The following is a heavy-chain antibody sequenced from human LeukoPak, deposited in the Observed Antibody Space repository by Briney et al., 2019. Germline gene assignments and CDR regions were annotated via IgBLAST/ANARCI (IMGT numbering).Heavy chain of an antibody. CDR1: GGSISSSSYY. V-gene: IGHV4-39*07. CDR3: ARDLNYYGDYFLWAD. D-gene: IGHD4-17*01. CDR2: IYYSGST. J-gene: IGHJ4*02. Sequence: PSETLSLTCTVSGGSISSSSYYWGWIRQPPGKGLEWIGSIYYSGSTYYNPSLKSRVTMSVDTSKNQFSLKLSSVTAADTAVYYCARDLNYYGDYFLWADWGQGTLVTVSS.